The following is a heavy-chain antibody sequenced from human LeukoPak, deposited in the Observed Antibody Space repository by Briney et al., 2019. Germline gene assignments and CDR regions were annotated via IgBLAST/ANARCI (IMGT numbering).Heavy chain of an antibody. J-gene: IGHJ4*02. CDR1: GFTFSTYS. CDR3: ARDPMADFDY. CDR2: ISSDGKNK. Sequence: GGSLRLSCTASGFTFSTYSMNWVRQAPGTGLEWVAVISSDGKNKIYADSVKGRFTISRDNSKNTLFLQMNSLRTEDTAVYYCARDPMADFDYWGQGTLVTVSS. D-gene: IGHD5-24*01. V-gene: IGHV3-30*03.